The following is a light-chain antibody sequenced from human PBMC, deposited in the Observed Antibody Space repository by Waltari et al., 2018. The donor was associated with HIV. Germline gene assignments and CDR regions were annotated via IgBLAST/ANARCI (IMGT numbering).Light chain of an antibody. Sequence: QTVVTQEPSFSVSPGGTVTLTCGLSSGSVSTSYYPSWYQQTPGQDPRTLIYSTNTRSSGVPDRFSGSILGNKAALTITGAQADDESDYYCVLYMGSGISVFGGGTQLTVL. CDR1: SGSVSTSYY. CDR3: VLYMGSGISV. J-gene: IGLJ7*01. CDR2: STN. V-gene: IGLV8-61*01.